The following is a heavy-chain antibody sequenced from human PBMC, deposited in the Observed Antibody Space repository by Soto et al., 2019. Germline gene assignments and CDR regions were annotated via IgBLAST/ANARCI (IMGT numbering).Heavy chain of an antibody. CDR2: IYYSGST. Sequence: PSETLSLTCTVSGGSVSSGSYYWSWIRQPPGKGLEWIGYIYYSGSTNYNPSLKSRVTISVDTSKNQFSLKLSSVTAADTAVYYCARGGLSWENYFDYWGQGTLVTVSS. J-gene: IGHJ4*02. V-gene: IGHV4-61*01. CDR3: ARGGLSWENYFDY. CDR1: GGSVSSGSYY. D-gene: IGHD3-10*01.